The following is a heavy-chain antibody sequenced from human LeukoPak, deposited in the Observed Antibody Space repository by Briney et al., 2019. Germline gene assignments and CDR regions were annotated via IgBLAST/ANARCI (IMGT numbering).Heavy chain of an antibody. CDR2: ISGGGDNT. CDR1: GFTFSAYV. J-gene: IGHJ4*02. CDR3: AKVRSTFVRGVSDS. D-gene: IGHD3-10*01. V-gene: IGHV3-23*01. Sequence: QPGGSLRLSCAASGFTFSAYVMTWVRQAPGKGLEWVSGISGGGDNTQYADSVKGRFTISRDNSQNTLYLQMNSLRAEDTAVYYCAKVRSTFVRGVSDSWGQGTLVTVSS.